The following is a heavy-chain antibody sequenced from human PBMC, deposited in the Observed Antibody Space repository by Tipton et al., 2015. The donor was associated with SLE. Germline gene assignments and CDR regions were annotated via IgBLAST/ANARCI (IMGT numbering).Heavy chain of an antibody. CDR3: TRGVRGYYDYSYMDV. CDR1: GGSLTGYV. V-gene: IGHV4-34*01. J-gene: IGHJ6*03. CDR2: ISHSGST. D-gene: IGHD3-10*02. Sequence: TLSLTCAVYGGSLTGYVWSWIRQPPGKGLERIGEISHSGSTNYNPSLKSRVTISRDTSGKQVSLKLSSVTAADTAVYYCTRGVRGYYDYSYMDVWGKGTTVTISS.